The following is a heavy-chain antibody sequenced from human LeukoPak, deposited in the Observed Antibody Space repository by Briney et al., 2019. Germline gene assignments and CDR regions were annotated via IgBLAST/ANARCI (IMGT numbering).Heavy chain of an antibody. D-gene: IGHD3/OR15-3a*01. J-gene: IGHJ3*02. V-gene: IGHV4-38-2*01. CDR1: GYSISSGYY. CDR2: SNRTGST. Sequence: PSETLSLTCAVSGYSISSGYYWGWVRPPPGKGLEWIVSSNRTGSTHYNPPLKSRVTISVDTSKNQFSLKLTSVTAADTAVYYCARHYWTPGAFDIWGQGAMVTVSS. CDR3: ARHYWTPGAFDI.